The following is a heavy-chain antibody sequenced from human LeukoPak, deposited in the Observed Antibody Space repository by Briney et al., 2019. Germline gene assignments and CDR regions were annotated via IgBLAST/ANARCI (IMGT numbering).Heavy chain of an antibody. CDR1: GGSISSSSYY. J-gene: IGHJ5*02. D-gene: IGHD4-17*01. Sequence: PSETLSLTCTVSGGSISSSSYYWGWIRQPPGKGLEWIGSIYYSGSTYYNPSLKSRVTISVDTSKNQFSLKLSSVTAADTAVYYCARQSPSTVTNWFDPWGQGTLVTVSS. CDR2: IYYSGST. V-gene: IGHV4-39*01. CDR3: ARQSPSTVTNWFDP.